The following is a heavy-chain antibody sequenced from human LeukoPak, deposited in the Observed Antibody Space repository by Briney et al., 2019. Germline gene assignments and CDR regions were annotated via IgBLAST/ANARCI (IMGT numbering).Heavy chain of an antibody. CDR2: ISGSGGST. Sequence: GGSLRLSCAASGFTFSSYAMSWVRQAPGKGLEWVSAISGSGGSTYYADSVKGRFAISRDNSKNTLYLQMNSLRAEDTAVYYCAKDMCSGGSCYSVGAFDIWGQGTMVTVSS. J-gene: IGHJ3*02. CDR3: AKDMCSGGSCYSVGAFDI. D-gene: IGHD2-15*01. V-gene: IGHV3-23*01. CDR1: GFTFSSYA.